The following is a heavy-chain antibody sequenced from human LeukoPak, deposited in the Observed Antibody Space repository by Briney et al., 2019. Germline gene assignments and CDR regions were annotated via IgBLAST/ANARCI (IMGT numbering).Heavy chain of an antibody. Sequence: SETLSLTCTVSGGSISSYYWSWIRQPPGKGLEWIGYIYYSGSTNYNPSLKSRVTISVDTSKNQFSLKLSSVTAADTAVYYCAGGRDGYNRPFDYWGQETLVTDSS. J-gene: IGHJ4*02. CDR1: GGSISSYY. CDR3: AGGRDGYNRPFDY. V-gene: IGHV4-59*01. D-gene: IGHD5-24*01. CDR2: IYYSGST.